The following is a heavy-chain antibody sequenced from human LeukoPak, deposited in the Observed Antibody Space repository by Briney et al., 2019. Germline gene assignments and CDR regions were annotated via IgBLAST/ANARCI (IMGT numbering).Heavy chain of an antibody. Sequence: GGSLRLSCAASGFTFSYYEMNWVRQAPGKGLEWVSYISSSDSTIYYADSVKGRFTISRDNAKNSVYLQMNSLRAEDTAVYYCARGLAATRYYYFYMDVWGKGTTVTISS. J-gene: IGHJ6*03. CDR3: ARGLAATRYYYFYMDV. CDR1: GFTFSYYE. CDR2: ISSSDSTI. V-gene: IGHV3-48*03. D-gene: IGHD2-15*01.